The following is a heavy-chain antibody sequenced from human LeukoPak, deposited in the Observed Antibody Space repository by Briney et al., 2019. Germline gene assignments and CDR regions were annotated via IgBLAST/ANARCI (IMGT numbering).Heavy chain of an antibody. D-gene: IGHD5-24*01. CDR2: ISYDGSNK. Sequence: GRSLRLSCAASGFIFSSYAMHWVRQAPGKGLEWVAVISYDGSNKYYADSVKGRFTISRDNSKNTLYLQMNSLRAEDTAVYYCARDNGEMATIDYWGQGTLVTVSS. CDR1: GFIFSSYA. V-gene: IGHV3-30*04. J-gene: IGHJ4*02. CDR3: ARDNGEMATIDY.